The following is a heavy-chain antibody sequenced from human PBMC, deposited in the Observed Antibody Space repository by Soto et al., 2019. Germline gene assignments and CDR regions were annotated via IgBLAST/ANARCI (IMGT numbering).Heavy chain of an antibody. CDR1: GFTFSSDW. J-gene: IGHJ5*02. D-gene: IGHD3-10*01. CDR3: ARGLGGSTTTPTSWFDP. CDR2: ISADGRTP. V-gene: IGHV3-74*01. Sequence: EVKLVESGGGLVQPGGSLRLSCAASGFTFSSDWMHWVRQPPGKGLVWVSRISADGRTPTYADSVRGRFTISRDNTMNTLYLQMSSLTAEDTAVYYCARGLGGSTTTPTSWFDPWGQGALVTVSS.